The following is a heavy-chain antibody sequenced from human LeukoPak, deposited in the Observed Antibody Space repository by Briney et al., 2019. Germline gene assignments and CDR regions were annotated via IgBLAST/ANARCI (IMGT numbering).Heavy chain of an antibody. CDR3: AKLPTVYSGYDGWLDP. Sequence: GGSLRLSCAASGFTFSSYAMSWVRQAPGKGLEWVSAISGSGGSTYYADSVKGRFTISRDNSKNTLYLQMNSLRAEDTAVYYCAKLPTVYSGYDGWLDPWGQGTLVTVSS. J-gene: IGHJ5*02. V-gene: IGHV3-23*01. CDR1: GFTFSSYA. CDR2: ISGSGGST. D-gene: IGHD5-12*01.